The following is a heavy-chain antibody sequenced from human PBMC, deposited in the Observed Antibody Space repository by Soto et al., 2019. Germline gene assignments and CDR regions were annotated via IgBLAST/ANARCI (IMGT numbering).Heavy chain of an antibody. D-gene: IGHD5-18*01. V-gene: IGHV3-30-3*01. Sequence: QVQLVESGGGVVQPGRSLRLSCAASGFTFSSYAMHWVRQAPGKGLEWVAVISYDGSNKYYADSVKGRFTITRDNYKNTLYLQMNSLRAEDTAVYYCARDRRRGYSYGLFDYWGQGTLVTVSS. CDR3: ARDRRRGYSYGLFDY. CDR1: GFTFSSYA. J-gene: IGHJ4*02. CDR2: ISYDGSNK.